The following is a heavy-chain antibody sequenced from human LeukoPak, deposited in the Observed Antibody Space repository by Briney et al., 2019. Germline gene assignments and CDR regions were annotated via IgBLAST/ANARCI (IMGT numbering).Heavy chain of an antibody. V-gene: IGHV3-64*01. CDR1: GFTFSSYA. D-gene: IGHD3-10*01. J-gene: IGHJ4*02. Sequence: PGGSLRLSCAASGFTFSSYAMHWVHQAPGKGLEYVSAISSNGGSTYYANSVKGRFTISRDNSKNTLYLQMGSLRAEDMAVYYCARSGVGVDYWGQGTLVTVSS. CDR2: ISSNGGST. CDR3: ARSGVGVDY.